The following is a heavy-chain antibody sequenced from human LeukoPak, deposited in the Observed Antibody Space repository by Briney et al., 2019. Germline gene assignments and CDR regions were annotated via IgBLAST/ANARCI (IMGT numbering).Heavy chain of an antibody. CDR3: ARALDV. Sequence: GGSLRLSCGDSGLPFNIYAMHWVRQAPGKGLEWVAAISYDGSYTYYRDSVRGRFTISRDNSKNTMYLQMNSLRAEDTAMYYCARALDVWGKGTTVTVSS. CDR1: GLPFNIYA. V-gene: IGHV3-30*04. CDR2: ISYDGSYT. J-gene: IGHJ6*04.